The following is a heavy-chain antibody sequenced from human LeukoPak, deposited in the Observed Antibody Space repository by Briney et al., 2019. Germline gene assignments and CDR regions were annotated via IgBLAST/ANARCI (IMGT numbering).Heavy chain of an antibody. CDR2: INHSGST. Sequence: KPSETLSLTCAVYGGSFSGYYWSWIRQPPGKGLEWIGEINHSGSTNYNPSLKSRVTISVDTSKNQFSLKLSSVTAADTAVYYCARDPLDYYDSSGYMITWGQGTLVTVSS. CDR1: GGSFSGYY. D-gene: IGHD3-22*01. CDR3: ARDPLDYYDSSGYMIT. V-gene: IGHV4-34*01. J-gene: IGHJ5*02.